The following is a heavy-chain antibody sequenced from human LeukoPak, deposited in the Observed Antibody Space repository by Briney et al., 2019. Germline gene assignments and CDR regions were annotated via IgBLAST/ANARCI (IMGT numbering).Heavy chain of an antibody. CDR2: INSDGSST. CDR1: GFTFSSYW. Sequence: GGSLRLSCAASGFTFSSYWMHRVRQAPGKGLVWVSRINSDGSSTSYADSVKGRFTISRDNSKNTLYLQMNSLRAEDTAVYYCAKDWDQLLYYFDYWGQGTLVTVSS. D-gene: IGHD2-2*01. CDR3: AKDWDQLLYYFDY. J-gene: IGHJ4*02. V-gene: IGHV3-74*01.